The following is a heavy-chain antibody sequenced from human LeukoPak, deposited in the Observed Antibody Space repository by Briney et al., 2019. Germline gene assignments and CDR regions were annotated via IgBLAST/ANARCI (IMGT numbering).Heavy chain of an antibody. CDR3: EGAAT. D-gene: IGHD1-26*01. CDR2: IKYDGSEK. V-gene: IGHV3-7*01. Sequence: GGSLRLSCAASGFKSSDYWMSWSRQAPGKGLEWVANIKYDGSEKYYVDSVKGRFTISRDNAKNSLYLQMNNLRAEDTAVYYCEGAATWGQGTRVTVSS. CDR1: GFKSSDYW. J-gene: IGHJ5*02.